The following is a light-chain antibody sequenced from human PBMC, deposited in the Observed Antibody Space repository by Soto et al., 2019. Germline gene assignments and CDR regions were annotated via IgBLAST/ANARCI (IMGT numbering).Light chain of an antibody. J-gene: IGKJ5*01. CDR1: QTVSSY. CDR3: QQYGTSPIT. V-gene: IGKV3-20*01. Sequence: ENVLTQSPGTLSLSPGERATLSCRASQTVSSYLTRYQQRPGQAPRLLISGASRRATGIPDRFSGSGSGTDFTLTISRLEPEDFALYYCQQYGTSPITFGQGTRLEIK. CDR2: GAS.